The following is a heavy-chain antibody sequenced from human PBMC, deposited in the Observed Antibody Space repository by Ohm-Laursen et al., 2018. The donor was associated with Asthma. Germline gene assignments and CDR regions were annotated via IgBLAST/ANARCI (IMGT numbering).Heavy chain of an antibody. V-gene: IGHV3-7*05. CDR2: IYPDGGEK. CDR1: GFTFRGFW. J-gene: IGHJ4*02. CDR3: ATNLPYEAENY. D-gene: IGHD3-16*01. Sequence: SLRLSCAASGFTFRGFWMTWVRQAPGKGLEWVANIYPDGGEKYYVDSVDGRFTISRDNAKNSLYLQMNSLRAEDTAVYYCATNLPYEAENYWGQGTLVTVSS.